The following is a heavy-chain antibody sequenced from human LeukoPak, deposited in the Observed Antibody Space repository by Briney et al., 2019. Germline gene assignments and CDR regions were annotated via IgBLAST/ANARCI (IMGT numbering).Heavy chain of an antibody. CDR3: ARLKDHTIDY. J-gene: IGHJ4*02. V-gene: IGHV5-51*01. CDR2: IYPGDSDT. CDR1: GFSFPSFW. Sequence: KLGESLKISCKGSGFSFPSFWIAWVRQMPGKGLGWRGIIYPGDSDTRYSPSFQGLVTISADKSISTAYLQWNSLMASDTAMYYCARLKDHTIDYWGQGTLVTVSS. D-gene: IGHD1-14*01.